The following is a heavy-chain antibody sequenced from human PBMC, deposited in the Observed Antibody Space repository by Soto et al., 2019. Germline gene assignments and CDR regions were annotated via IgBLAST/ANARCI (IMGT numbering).Heavy chain of an antibody. CDR2: IYGDDDK. J-gene: IGHJ4*02. CDR3: GQRTPVTSDAY. D-gene: IGHD4-17*01. CDR1: GFSLSTNRVV. V-gene: IGHV2-5*02. Sequence: SGPTLVNHTQTLTLTCTFSGFSLSTNRVVVGWVRQPPGKAPSWLAFIYGDDDKRYSPSLWSRLTITKDTSKNQVVLTMTNLDPVDTAADYGGQRTPVTSDAYGGRGTWDTVSS.